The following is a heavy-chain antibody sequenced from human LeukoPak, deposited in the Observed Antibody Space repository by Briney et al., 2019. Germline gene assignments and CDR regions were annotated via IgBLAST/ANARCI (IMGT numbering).Heavy chain of an antibody. D-gene: IGHD4-23*01. CDR1: GFTFDDYA. J-gene: IGHJ3*02. CDR3: AKEVGGNSGALDI. V-gene: IGHV3-9*01. CDR2: ISRNSGNI. Sequence: GGSLRLSCAASGFTFDDYAFHWVRQAPGRGLEWVSGISRNSGNIGYADSVKGRFTISRDNAKNSLYLQMNSLRPEDTALYYCAKEVGGNSGALDIWGQGTMVTVSS.